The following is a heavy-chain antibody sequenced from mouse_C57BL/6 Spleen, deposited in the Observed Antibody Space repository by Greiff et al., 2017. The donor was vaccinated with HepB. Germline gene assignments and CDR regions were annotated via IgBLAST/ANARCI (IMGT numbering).Heavy chain of an antibody. CDR1: GYTFTSYW. CDR2: IHPNSGST. Sequence: QVQLKQPGAELVKPGASVKLSCKASGYTFTSYWMHWVKQRPGQGLEWIGMIHPNSGSTNYNEKFKSKATLTVDKSSSTAYMQRSSLTSEDSAVYYCARGEDGYYFAMDYWGQGTSVTVSS. D-gene: IGHD2-3*01. J-gene: IGHJ4*01. CDR3: ARGEDGYYFAMDY. V-gene: IGHV1-64*01.